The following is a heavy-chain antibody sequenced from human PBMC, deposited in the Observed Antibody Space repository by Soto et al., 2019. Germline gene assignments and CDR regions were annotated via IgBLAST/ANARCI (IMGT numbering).Heavy chain of an antibody. Sequence: QITLKESGPTLVTPTQTLTLTCTFSGFSLSTSGVGVGWIRQPPGKALEWLALIYWDDDKRYSPSLKSRLTITQDTSKNQVVLTMTNMDPVDTATYYCAHRTTVTTAFDYWGQGTLVTVSS. CDR1: GFSLSTSGVG. D-gene: IGHD4-17*01. J-gene: IGHJ4*02. CDR2: IYWDDDK. V-gene: IGHV2-5*02. CDR3: AHRTTVTTAFDY.